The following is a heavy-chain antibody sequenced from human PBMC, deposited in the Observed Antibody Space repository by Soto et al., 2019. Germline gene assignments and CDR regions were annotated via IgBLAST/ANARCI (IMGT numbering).Heavy chain of an antibody. CDR2: IAYDGRNK. J-gene: IGHJ4*02. V-gene: IGHV3-30*04. D-gene: IGHD1-1*01. Sequence: QVQLVESGGGVVQPGRSLRLSCAASGFTFSSYAMHWVRQAPGKGLEWVAVIAYDGRNKYYADSVKGRFTISRDNSKNTLYLQMNSLRIEDTAVHYCARELERFFDYWGQGTLVTVSS. CDR3: ARELERFFDY. CDR1: GFTFSSYA.